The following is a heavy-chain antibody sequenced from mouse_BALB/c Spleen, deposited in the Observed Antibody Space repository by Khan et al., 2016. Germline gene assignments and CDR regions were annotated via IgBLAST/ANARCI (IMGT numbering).Heavy chain of an antibody. CDR1: AYIFTNYG. Sequence: QIQLVQSGPELKKPGETVKISCKASAYIFTNYGMNWVKQAPGKGLKWMGWINTNTGEPTYAAEFKGRFAFSLDASASTAYLQINNLKNEDSATDFCTRTGDYPYYAMDYWGQGTSVTVSS. V-gene: IGHV9-3*02. J-gene: IGHJ4*01. CDR3: TRTGDYPYYAMDY. CDR2: INTNTGEP. D-gene: IGHD2-13*01.